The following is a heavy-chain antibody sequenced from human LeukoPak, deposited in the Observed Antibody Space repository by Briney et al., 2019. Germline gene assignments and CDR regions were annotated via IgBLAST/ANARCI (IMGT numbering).Heavy chain of an antibody. V-gene: IGHV3-48*03. J-gene: IGHJ4*02. CDR2: ISSSGSTI. CDR1: EFTFSSYE. CDR3: AREKASTTGTTDYDY. Sequence: PGGSLRLSCAASEFTFSSYEMNWVRQAPGKGLEWVSYISSSGSTILYADSVKGRFTISRDNAKNSLFLQMKSLRAGDTAVYYCAREKASTTGTTDYDYWGQGTLVTVPS. D-gene: IGHD1-1*01.